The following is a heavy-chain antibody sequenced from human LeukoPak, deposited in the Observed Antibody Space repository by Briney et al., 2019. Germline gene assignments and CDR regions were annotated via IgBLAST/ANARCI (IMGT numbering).Heavy chain of an antibody. D-gene: IGHD3-10*01. V-gene: IGHV4-39*01. CDR1: GGSISSSSYY. CDR3: ARRRDYYYMDV. Sequence: PSETLSLTCTVPGGSISSSSYYWGWIRQPPGKGLEWIGSIYYSGSTYYNPSLKSRVTISVDTSKNQFSLKLSSVTAADTAVYYCARRRDYYYMDVWGKGTTVTVSS. CDR2: IYYSGST. J-gene: IGHJ6*03.